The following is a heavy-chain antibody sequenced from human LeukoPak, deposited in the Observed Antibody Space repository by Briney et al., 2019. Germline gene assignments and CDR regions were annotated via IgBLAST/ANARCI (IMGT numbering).Heavy chain of an antibody. V-gene: IGHV1-18*01. Sequence: ASVTVSCTASGCTFIDYAFTWVRQAPGQGLEWMGRISTYNGKREYAQNYQGRLTMTTETSTRTAYMELRSLRSDDTAIYYCVREYEDNQYEGGLHYYYYGMDIWGQGTTVTVSS. CDR2: ISTYNGKR. CDR3: VREYEDNQYEGGLHYYYYGMDI. D-gene: IGHD2-15*01. CDR1: GCTFIDYA. J-gene: IGHJ6*02.